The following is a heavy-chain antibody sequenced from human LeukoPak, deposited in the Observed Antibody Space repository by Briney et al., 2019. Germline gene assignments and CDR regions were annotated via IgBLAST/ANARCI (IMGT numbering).Heavy chain of an antibody. CDR2: IKQDGSEK. V-gene: IGHV3-7*03. J-gene: IGHJ6*02. CDR3: AREGVSDNYGMDV. D-gene: IGHD3-10*01. CDR1: GFTFSSNA. Sequence: GGSLRLSCAASGFTFSSNAMSWVRQAPGKGLEWVANIKQDGSEKYYVDSVKGRFTISRDNAKNSLYLQMNSLRAEDTAVYYCAREGVSDNYGMDVWGQGTTVTVSS.